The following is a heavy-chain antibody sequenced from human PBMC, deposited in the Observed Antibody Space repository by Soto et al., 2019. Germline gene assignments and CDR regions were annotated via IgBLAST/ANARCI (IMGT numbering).Heavy chain of an antibody. CDR2: IWHDGKNK. J-gene: IGHJ4*02. CDR3: ARDPGQDEAMDY. Sequence: QVQVVESGGGVVQPGRSLRLSCEASGFAFSNFGMHWVRQVPGKGLEWVAVIWHDGKNKDYADYAKGRFTISRDNSKNILYLEMNSLRVEDTAVYYCARDPGQDEAMDYWGQGTLVTVSS. V-gene: IGHV3-33*01. CDR1: GFAFSNFG.